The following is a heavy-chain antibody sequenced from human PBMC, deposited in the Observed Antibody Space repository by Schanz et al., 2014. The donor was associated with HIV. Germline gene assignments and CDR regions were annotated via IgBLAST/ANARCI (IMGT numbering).Heavy chain of an antibody. CDR2: IGSGGGRT. CDR1: GFMFSSYG. CDR3: TKEVPPDV. D-gene: IGHD1-1*01. Sequence: LLESGGGLVQPGGSLRVSCAASGFMFSSYGMSWVRQAPGKGLEWVSLIGSGGGRTYYADSVKGRFTISRDNSKNTLYLQMNSLRAEDTAVYYCTKEVPPDVWGQGTTVTVSS. V-gene: IGHV3-23*01. J-gene: IGHJ6*02.